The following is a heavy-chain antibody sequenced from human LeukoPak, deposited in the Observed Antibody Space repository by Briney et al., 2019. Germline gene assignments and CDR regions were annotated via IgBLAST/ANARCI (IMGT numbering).Heavy chain of an antibody. V-gene: IGHV4-39*07. Sequence: SETLSLTCTVSGGSISSSNYYWGWIRQPPGKGLEWIGTISYSGSTYYNPSLKSRVTISVDTSKNQFSLKLSSVTAADTAVYYCAKSGYNRFDYWGQGTLVTVSS. CDR2: ISYSGST. J-gene: IGHJ4*02. CDR1: GGSISSSNYY. D-gene: IGHD5-24*01. CDR3: AKSGYNRFDY.